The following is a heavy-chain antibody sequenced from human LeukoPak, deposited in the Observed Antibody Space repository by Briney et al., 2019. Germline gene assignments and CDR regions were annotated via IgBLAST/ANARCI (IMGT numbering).Heavy chain of an antibody. CDR2: IYYSGST. V-gene: IGHV4-59*08. D-gene: IGHD1-26*01. J-gene: IGHJ4*02. CDR3: ARGNGIVGATPLDY. CDR1: GGSISSYY. Sequence: PSETLSLTCTVSGGSISSYYWSWIRQPQGKGLEWIGYIYYSGSTNYNPSLKSRVTISVDTSKNQFSLKLSSVTAADTAVYYCARGNGIVGATPLDYWGQGTLVTVSS.